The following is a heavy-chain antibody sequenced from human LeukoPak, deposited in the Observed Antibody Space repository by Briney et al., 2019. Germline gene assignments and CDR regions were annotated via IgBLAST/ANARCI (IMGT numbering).Heavy chain of an antibody. CDR2: IYYSGST. J-gene: IGHJ3*02. Sequence: PSETLSLTCTVSGGSISSYYWSWIRQHPGKGLEWSGYIYYSGSTYYNPSLKSRVTISVDTSKNQFSLKLSSVTAADTAVYYCARDRRYYDSSGYYYIHAFDIWGQGTMVTVSS. CDR1: GGSISSYY. CDR3: ARDRRYYDSSGYYYIHAFDI. D-gene: IGHD3-22*01. V-gene: IGHV4-59*06.